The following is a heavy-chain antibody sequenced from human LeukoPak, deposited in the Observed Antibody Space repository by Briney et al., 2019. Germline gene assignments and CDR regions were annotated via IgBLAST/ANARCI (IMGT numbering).Heavy chain of an antibody. D-gene: IGHD5-18*01. V-gene: IGHV4-34*01. CDR3: ARKAVQLWFGEIDY. Sequence: SETLSLTCAVYGGSFSGYYWSWIRQPPGKGLEWIGEINHSGSTNYNPSLKSRVTISVDTSKNQFSLKLSSVTAADTAVYYCARKAVQLWFGEIDYWGQGTLVTVSS. J-gene: IGHJ4*02. CDR1: GGSFSGYY. CDR2: INHSGST.